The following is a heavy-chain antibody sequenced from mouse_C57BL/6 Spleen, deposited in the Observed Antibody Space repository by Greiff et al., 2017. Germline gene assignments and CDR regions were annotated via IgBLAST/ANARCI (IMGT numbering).Heavy chain of an antibody. D-gene: IGHD2-4*01. CDR2: INPSSGYT. CDR1: GYTFTSYT. Sequence: QVQLKQSGAELARPGASVKMSCKASGYTFTSYTMHWVKQRPGQGLEWIGYINPSSGYTKYNQKFKDMATLTADKSSSTAYMQLSSLASEDSAVYYCARIYYDYGYFDYWGQGTTLTVSS. J-gene: IGHJ2*01. CDR3: ARIYYDYGYFDY. V-gene: IGHV1-4*01.